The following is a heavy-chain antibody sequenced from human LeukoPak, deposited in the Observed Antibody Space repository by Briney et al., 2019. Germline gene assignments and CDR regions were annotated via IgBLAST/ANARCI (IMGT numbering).Heavy chain of an antibody. V-gene: IGHV4-59*01. Sequence: SETLSLTCTVSGGSISTYYWSWIRQSPEKGLEWIGYIYYSGSTNYNPSLKSRVTISVNTSKNQFSLKLSSVTAADTAVYYCARVGAYGDKYFQHWGQGTLVAVSS. CDR2: IYYSGST. D-gene: IGHD4-17*01. J-gene: IGHJ1*01. CDR1: GGSISTYY. CDR3: ARVGAYGDKYFQH.